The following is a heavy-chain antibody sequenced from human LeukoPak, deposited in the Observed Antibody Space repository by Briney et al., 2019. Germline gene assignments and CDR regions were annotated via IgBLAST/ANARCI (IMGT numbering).Heavy chain of an antibody. CDR2: IYYSGST. CDR3: ARAPGYYFDY. CDR1: GGSVSSYY. V-gene: IGHV4-59*02. D-gene: IGHD3-10*01. J-gene: IGHJ4*02. Sequence: SETLSLTCTVSGGSVSSYYWSWIRQPPGKGLEWIGYIYYSGSTNYNPSLKSRVTISVDTSKNQFSLKLSSVTAADTAVYYCARAPGYYFDYWGQGTLVTVSS.